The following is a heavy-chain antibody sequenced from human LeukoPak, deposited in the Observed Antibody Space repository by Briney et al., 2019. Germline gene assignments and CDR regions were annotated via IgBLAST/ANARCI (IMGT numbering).Heavy chain of an antibody. V-gene: IGHV1-2*02. D-gene: IGHD5-12*01. J-gene: IGHJ5*02. CDR3: ARDRPPIQWYGGYLNWFDP. CDR1: GYTFTGYY. Sequence: ASVKVSCKASGYTFTGYYMLWVRQAPGQGLEWMGWINPNSGGTNYAQKFQGRVTMTRDTSISTAYMELSRLRSDDTAVYYCARDRPPIQWYGGYLNWFDPWGQGTLVTVSS. CDR2: INPNSGGT.